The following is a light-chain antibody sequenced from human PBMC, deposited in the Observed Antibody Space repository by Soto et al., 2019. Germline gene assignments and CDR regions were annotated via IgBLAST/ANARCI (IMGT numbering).Light chain of an antibody. Sequence: QLVLTQPPSVSGAPGQRVAISCTGSSSNIGAAFDVHWYQQFPGTAPKLLIYRNNIRPSGVPDRFSVSRSGTSASLAITGVQAEDEADYYCQSYDTNSHWVFGGGTKVTVL. CDR3: QSYDTNSHWV. J-gene: IGLJ3*02. CDR2: RNN. V-gene: IGLV1-40*01. CDR1: SSNIGAAFD.